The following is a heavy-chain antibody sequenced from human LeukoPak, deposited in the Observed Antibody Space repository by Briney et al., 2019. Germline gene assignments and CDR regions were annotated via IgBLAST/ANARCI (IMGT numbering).Heavy chain of an antibody. CDR2: MNPNSGNT. CDR1: GYTFTSYD. D-gene: IGHD3-3*01. V-gene: IGHV1-8*01. Sequence: ASVKVSCKASGYTFTSYDINWVRQATGQGLEWMGWMNPNSGNTGYAQKFQGRGTMTRNTSISTAYMELSSLRSEDTAVYYCARNNYDFWSGYLFPGDYWGQGTLVTVSS. CDR3: ARNNYDFWSGYLFPGDY. J-gene: IGHJ4*02.